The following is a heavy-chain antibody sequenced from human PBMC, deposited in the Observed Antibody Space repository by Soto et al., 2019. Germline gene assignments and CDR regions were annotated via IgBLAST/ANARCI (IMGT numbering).Heavy chain of an antibody. Sequence: PGGSLRLSCVASGLTFGSRAVTWVRQAPGEGLQWVSTITDTGGDAKYADSVRGRFVISRDNSKKTLYLQMTSLTAEDSAMYYCARGSTDSYPGSRIFDFWGRGTLVTVSS. CDR1: GLTFGSRA. D-gene: IGHD3-10*01. J-gene: IGHJ4*02. CDR2: ITDTGGDA. V-gene: IGHV3-23*01. CDR3: ARGSTDSYPGSRIFDF.